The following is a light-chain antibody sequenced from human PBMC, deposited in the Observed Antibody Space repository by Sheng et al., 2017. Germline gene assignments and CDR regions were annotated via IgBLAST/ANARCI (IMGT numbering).Light chain of an antibody. J-gene: IGKJ1*01. CDR2: KAS. CDR1: QSISNW. CDR3: QQYQSYPWT. Sequence: DIQMTQSPSTLSASVGDRVTITCRASQSISNWLAWYQQKPGKAPKLLISKASNLESGVPSRFSGSGSGTEFTLTISSLQPDDFATYYCQQYQSYPWTFGQGAKVEFK. V-gene: IGKV1-5*03.